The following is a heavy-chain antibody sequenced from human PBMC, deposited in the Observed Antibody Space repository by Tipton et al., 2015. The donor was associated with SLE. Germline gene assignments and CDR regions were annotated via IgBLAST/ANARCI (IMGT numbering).Heavy chain of an antibody. J-gene: IGHJ4*02. CDR2: ISSSSSTI. CDR1: GFTFSSYS. Sequence: SLRLSCAVSGFTFSSYSMNWVRQAPGKGLEWVSYISSSSSTIYYADSVKGRFTISRNNAKNSLYLQMNSLRAEDTAVYYCARDPDSSGWYLLYYFDYWGQGTLVTVSS. CDR3: ARDPDSSGWYLLYYFDY. D-gene: IGHD6-19*01. V-gene: IGHV3-48*01.